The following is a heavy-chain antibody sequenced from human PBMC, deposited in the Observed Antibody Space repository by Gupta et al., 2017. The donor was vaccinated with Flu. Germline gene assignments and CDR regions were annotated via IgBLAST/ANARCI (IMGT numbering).Heavy chain of an antibody. V-gene: IGHV5-51*01. CDR3: ARLPGNEPQNYYYYGMDV. J-gene: IGHJ6*02. Sequence: EWMGIIYPGDSDTRYSPSFQGQVTISADKSISTAYLQWSSLKASDTAMYYCARLPGNEPQNYYYYGMDVWGQGTTVTVSS. D-gene: IGHD1-1*01. CDR2: IYPGDSDT.